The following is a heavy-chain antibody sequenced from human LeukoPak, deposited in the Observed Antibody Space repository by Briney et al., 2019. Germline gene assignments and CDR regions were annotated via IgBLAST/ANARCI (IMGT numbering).Heavy chain of an antibody. Sequence: ASVKVSCKASGYTFTGYYMHWVRQAPEQGLEWMGWINPNSGGTNYAQKFQGRVTMTRDTSISTAYMELSRLRSDDTAVYYCARVGFDFCSSTSCPIYYWGQGTLVTVSS. J-gene: IGHJ4*02. CDR3: ARVGFDFCSSTSCPIYY. V-gene: IGHV1-2*02. CDR2: INPNSGGT. D-gene: IGHD2-2*01. CDR1: GYTFTGYY.